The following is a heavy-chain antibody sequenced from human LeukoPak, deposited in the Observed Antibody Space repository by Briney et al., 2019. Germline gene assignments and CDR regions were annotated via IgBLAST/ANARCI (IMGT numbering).Heavy chain of an antibody. Sequence: SVKVSCKASGGTFSSYAISWVRQAPGQGLEWMGGIIPIFGTANYAQKFQGRVTITADESTSTAYMELSSLRSEDTAVYYCARAVCSGWFGVVPDYFDYWGQGTLVTVSS. V-gene: IGHV1-69*13. CDR3: ARAVCSGWFGVVPDYFDY. CDR1: GGTFSSYA. J-gene: IGHJ4*02. CDR2: IIPIFGTA. D-gene: IGHD3-3*01.